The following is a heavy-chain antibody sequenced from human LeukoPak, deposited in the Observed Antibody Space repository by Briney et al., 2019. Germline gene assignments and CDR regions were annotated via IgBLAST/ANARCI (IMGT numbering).Heavy chain of an antibody. J-gene: IGHJ4*02. CDR1: GYTFTRYA. Sequence: ASVKVSCKASGYTFTRYAIHWLRQAPGQRLEWMGWIIAGNGNTKYSQKFQGRVTITRDTSANTAYMELSSLTSEDTAVYYCARDCYYGSGSYNYFDYWGQGTLVTVSS. CDR3: ARDCYYGSGSYNYFDY. CDR2: IIAGNGNT. V-gene: IGHV1-3*01. D-gene: IGHD3-10*01.